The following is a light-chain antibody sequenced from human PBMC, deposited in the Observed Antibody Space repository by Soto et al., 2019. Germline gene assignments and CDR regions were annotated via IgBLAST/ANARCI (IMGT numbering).Light chain of an antibody. CDR3: QQYTTSSWT. CDR2: GTS. J-gene: IGKJ1*01. Sequence: EIVMTQSPATLSVSPGESATLSCRASQSVSSTLAWYQQKPGQAPRVLIYGTSSRATGIPDRFSGSGSGTDLTLTISRLEPEDFEVYYCQQYTTSSWTFGQGTKVDIK. CDR1: QSVSST. V-gene: IGKV3D-15*01.